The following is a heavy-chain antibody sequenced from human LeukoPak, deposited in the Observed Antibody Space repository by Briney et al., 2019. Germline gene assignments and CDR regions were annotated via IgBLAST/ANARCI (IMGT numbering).Heavy chain of an antibody. CDR3: ARDYYYGGSGYYYQDY. J-gene: IGHJ4*02. CDR1: GFTFSSYT. D-gene: IGHD3-22*01. Sequence: PGGSLRLSCAASGFTFSSYTMNWVRQAPGKGLEWVSSISSSSYIYYADSVKGRFTISRDNSKNTLYLQMNSLRAEDTAVYYCARDYYYGGSGYYYQDYWGQGTLVTVSS. V-gene: IGHV3-21*01. CDR2: ISSSSYI.